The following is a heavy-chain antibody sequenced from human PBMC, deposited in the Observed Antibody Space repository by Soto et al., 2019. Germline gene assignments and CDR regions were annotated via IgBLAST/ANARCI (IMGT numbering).Heavy chain of an antibody. D-gene: IGHD2-15*01. J-gene: IGHJ6*03. CDR2: IYPGDSDT. V-gene: IGHV5-51*01. CDR3: ARQARPLYCSGGSCYSYYYYMDV. CDR1: GYSFTSYW. Sequence: EVQLVQSGAEVKKPGESLKISCKGSGYSFTSYWIGWVRQMPGKGLEWMGIIYPGDSDTRYSPSFQGQVTISADKSISTAYLQWSSLKASDTAMYYCARQARPLYCSGGSCYSYYYYMDVWGKGTTVTVSS.